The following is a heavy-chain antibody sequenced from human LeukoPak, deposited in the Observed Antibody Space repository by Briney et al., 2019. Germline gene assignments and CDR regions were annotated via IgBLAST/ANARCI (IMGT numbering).Heavy chain of an antibody. V-gene: IGHV4-31*03. Sequence: SETLSLTCTVSGGSISSGAHYWNWIRQHPGKGLEWIGYIYYSGSTYYNPSLKSRVTMSVDTSKNQFSLKLTSVAAADTAVYYVARVKGPVPGKFDYWGKGPRATVSS. CDR2: IYYSGST. CDR3: ARVKGPVPGKFDY. CDR1: GGSISSGAHY. D-gene: IGHD6-19*01. J-gene: IGHJ4*02.